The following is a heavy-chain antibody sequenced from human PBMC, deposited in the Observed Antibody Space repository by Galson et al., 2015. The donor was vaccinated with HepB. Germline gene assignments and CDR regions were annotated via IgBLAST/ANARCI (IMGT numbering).Heavy chain of an antibody. Sequence: SLRLSCAASGFTFSSYAMSWVRQAPGKGLEWVSAISGSGGNTYYADSVKGRFTISRDNSKNTLYLQMNSLRAEDTAVYYCAKGVGATPEGYFDYWGQGTLVTVSS. CDR1: GFTFSSYA. J-gene: IGHJ4*02. CDR2: ISGSGGNT. V-gene: IGHV3-23*01. CDR3: AKGVGATPEGYFDY. D-gene: IGHD1-26*01.